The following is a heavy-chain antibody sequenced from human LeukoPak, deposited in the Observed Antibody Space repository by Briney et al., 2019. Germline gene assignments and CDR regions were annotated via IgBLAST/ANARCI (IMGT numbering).Heavy chain of an antibody. CDR3: ARTGRYCSGGSCYSDFDY. J-gene: IGHJ4*02. Sequence: SETLSLTCAVSGYSISRGYYWGWIRQPPGKGLEWIASLYQSGTTYYNPSLKSRVTISIDTSTNQFSLELSSVTAADTAVYYCARTGRYCSGGSCYSDFDYWGQGTLVTVSS. V-gene: IGHV4-38-2*01. D-gene: IGHD2-15*01. CDR2: LYQSGTT. CDR1: GYSISRGYY.